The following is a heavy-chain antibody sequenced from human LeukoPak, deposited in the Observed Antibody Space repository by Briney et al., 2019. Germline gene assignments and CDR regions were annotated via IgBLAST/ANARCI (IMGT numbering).Heavy chain of an antibody. Sequence: GGSLRLSCAASGFTFSSYAMHWVRQAPGKGLEWVANIKQDGSEKYYVDSVKGRFTISRDNAKNSLYLQMNSLRAEDTAVYYCARDYCGGDCSDYWGQGTLVTVSS. CDR1: GFTFSSYA. CDR3: ARDYCGGDCSDY. D-gene: IGHD2-21*02. V-gene: IGHV3-7*01. CDR2: IKQDGSEK. J-gene: IGHJ4*02.